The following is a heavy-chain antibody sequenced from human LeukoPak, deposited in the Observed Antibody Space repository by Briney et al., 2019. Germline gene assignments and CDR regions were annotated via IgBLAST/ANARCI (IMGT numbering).Heavy chain of an antibody. CDR1: GYSISSGYY. Sequence: SETLSLTCTVSGYSISSGYYWGWIRQPPGKGLEWIGSIYHSGSTYYNPSLKSRVTISVDTSKNQFSLKLSSVTAADTAVYYCARAQFFIGGTTRDYYYYGMDVWGQGTTVTVSS. D-gene: IGHD1-1*01. CDR3: ARAQFFIGGTTRDYYYYGMDV. V-gene: IGHV4-38-2*02. CDR2: IYHSGST. J-gene: IGHJ6*02.